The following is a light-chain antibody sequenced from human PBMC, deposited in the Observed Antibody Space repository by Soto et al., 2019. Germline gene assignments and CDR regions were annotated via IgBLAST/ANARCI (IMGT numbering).Light chain of an antibody. J-gene: IGKJ1*01. CDR1: QSVSSN. Sequence: EIVMTQSPATLSVSPGERATLSCRASQSVSSNLAWYQQKPGQAPRLLIYGASTRATGIPARFSGSGSGTEFTLTISSLQSEDFAVYHCQQYNNWPPARTFGQGTKVEIK. CDR2: GAS. CDR3: QQYNNWPPART. V-gene: IGKV3-15*01.